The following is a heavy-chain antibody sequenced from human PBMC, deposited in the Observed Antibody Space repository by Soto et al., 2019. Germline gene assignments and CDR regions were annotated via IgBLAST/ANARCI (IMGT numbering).Heavy chain of an antibody. CDR1: GVTVGNNY. CDR3: ARNVPVTALGY. CDR2: TYSGGDT. J-gene: IGHJ4*02. V-gene: IGHV3-66*01. Sequence: EVRLVESGGGLVQPGGSLRLSCAASGVTVGNNYMSWVRQAPGKGLEWVSVTYSGGDTRYAESVKGRFTMSRDSTKNTVYSQMYSLRAEDTAVYFSARNVPVTALGYWGQGSRVTVSS. D-gene: IGHD4-17*01.